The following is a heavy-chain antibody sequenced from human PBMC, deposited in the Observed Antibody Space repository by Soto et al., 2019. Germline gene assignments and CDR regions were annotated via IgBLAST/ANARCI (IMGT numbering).Heavy chain of an antibody. CDR1: GYTFTSYG. Sequence: QVPLVQSGAEVKKPGASVKVSCQASGYTFTSYGISWVRQAPGQGLEWMGWISAYNGNTNYAQKLQGRVTMTTDTSTSTAYMELRSLRSDDTAVYYCARDPLYDYIWGSYRYDYFDYWGQGTLVTVSS. D-gene: IGHD3-16*02. CDR2: ISAYNGNT. V-gene: IGHV1-18*01. J-gene: IGHJ4*02. CDR3: ARDPLYDYIWGSYRYDYFDY.